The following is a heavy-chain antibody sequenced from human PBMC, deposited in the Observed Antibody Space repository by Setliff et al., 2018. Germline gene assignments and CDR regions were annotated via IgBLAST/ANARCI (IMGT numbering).Heavy chain of an antibody. CDR3: ARANKKLDYYYYYMDV. V-gene: IGHV4-61*02. CDR1: GGSISSGSYY. D-gene: IGHD1-1*01. J-gene: IGHJ6*03. Sequence: TLSFTCTVSGGSISSGSYYWSWIRQPAGKGLEWIGRIYTNGGTDYNPYLKSRVTISLDTSKNQFSLKLSSVTAADTAVYYCARANKKLDYYYYYMDVWGTGTTVTSP. CDR2: IYTNGGT.